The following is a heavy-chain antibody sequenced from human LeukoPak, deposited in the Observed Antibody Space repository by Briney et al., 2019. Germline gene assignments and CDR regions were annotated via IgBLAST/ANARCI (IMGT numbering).Heavy chain of an antibody. V-gene: IGHV1-69*13. D-gene: IGHD5-18*01. CDR2: IIPIFGTA. CDR1: GGTFSSYA. CDR3: ARGALQLWSRWGFDY. J-gene: IGHJ4*02. Sequence: ASAKVSCKASGGTFSSYAISWVRQAPGQGLEWMGGIIPIFGTANYAQKFQGRVTITADESTSTAYMELSSLRSEDTAVYYCARGALQLWSRWGFDYWGQGTLVTVSS.